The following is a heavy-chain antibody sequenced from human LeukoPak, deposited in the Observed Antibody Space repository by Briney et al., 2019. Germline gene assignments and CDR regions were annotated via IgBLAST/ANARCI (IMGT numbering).Heavy chain of an antibody. CDR2: INPNSGGT. J-gene: IGHJ3*02. CDR3: ASFYDSSGPHTSHTEIWDAFDI. D-gene: IGHD3-22*01. Sequence: ASVKVSCKASGYTFTSYAMNWVRQAPGQGLEWMGWINPNSGGTNYAQKFQGRVTMTRDTSISTAYMELSRLRSDDTAVYYCASFYDSSGPHTSHTEIWDAFDIWGQGTMVTVSS. CDR1: GYTFTSYA. V-gene: IGHV1-2*02.